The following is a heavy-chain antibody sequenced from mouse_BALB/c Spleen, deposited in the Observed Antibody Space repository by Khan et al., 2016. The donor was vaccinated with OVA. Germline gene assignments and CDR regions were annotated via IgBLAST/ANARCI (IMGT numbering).Heavy chain of an antibody. V-gene: IGHV14-3*02. J-gene: IGHJ4*01. CDR3: AITTVVRYYAMDY. Sequence: VQLKESGAELVKPGASVKLSCTASGFNIKDTHMHWVKQRPEQGLEWIGRIDPANGNTKYDPKFQGKATITADTSSNTAYLQLSSLTSEDTAVYYCAITTVVRYYAMDYWGQGTAVTVSS. CDR2: IDPANGNT. CDR1: GFNIKDTH. D-gene: IGHD1-1*01.